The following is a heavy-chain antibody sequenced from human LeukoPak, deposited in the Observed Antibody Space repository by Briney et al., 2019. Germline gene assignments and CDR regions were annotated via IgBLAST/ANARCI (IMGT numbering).Heavy chain of an antibody. D-gene: IGHD5-12*01. Sequence: ASVKVSCKASGYTCTGSYIHWVRQAPGQGLEWMGRLSTNNGATNYAQKFQGRVTMTRDTSITTAYMELTRLTSDDTAVYYCARGGQPPGWGQGTLVTVSS. J-gene: IGHJ4*02. CDR1: GYTCTGSY. CDR3: ARGGQPPG. V-gene: IGHV1-2*06. CDR2: LSTNNGAT.